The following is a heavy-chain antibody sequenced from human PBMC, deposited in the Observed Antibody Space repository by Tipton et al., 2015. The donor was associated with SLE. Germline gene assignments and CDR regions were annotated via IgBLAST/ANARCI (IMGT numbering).Heavy chain of an antibody. Sequence: QLVQSGAEVKKPGESLKISCKASGYTFTSYGISWVRQAPGQGLEWMGWISAYNGNTNYAQKLQGRVTMTPDTSTSRAYMELRSLRSDDTAVYYCARAIVVVPGHYYMDVWGKGTTVTISS. J-gene: IGHJ6*03. V-gene: IGHV1-18*01. CDR3: ARAIVVVPGHYYMDV. CDR1: GYTFTSYG. CDR2: ISAYNGNT. D-gene: IGHD2-2*01.